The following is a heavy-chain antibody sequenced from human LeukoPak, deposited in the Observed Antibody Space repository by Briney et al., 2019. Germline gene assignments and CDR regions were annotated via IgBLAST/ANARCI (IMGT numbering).Heavy chain of an antibody. CDR1: GDSVSSNSAA. J-gene: IGHJ5*02. V-gene: IGHV6-1*01. D-gene: IGHD6-6*01. CDR2: TYYRSKWYN. CDR3: ARAPHAAHRNWFDP. Sequence: SQTLSLTCAISGDSVSSNSAAWNWIRQSPSRGLEWLGRTYYRSKWYNDYAVSVKSRITINPDTSKNQFSLQLNSVTPEDTAVYYRARAPHAAHRNWFDPWGQGTLVTVSS.